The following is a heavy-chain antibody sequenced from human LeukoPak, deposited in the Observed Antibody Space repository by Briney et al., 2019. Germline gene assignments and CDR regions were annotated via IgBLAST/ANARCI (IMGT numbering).Heavy chain of an antibody. D-gene: IGHD3-9*01. Sequence: SETLSLTCSVSGSSISSSDYYWGWIRQSPGKGLEWIGSIYYSGNSYYSPSLKSRVTISVDTSRNQFSLKLTSVIAADTAVYYCAKGNDNINGYGHYYYYMDVWGRGTMVTVSS. CDR3: AKGNDNINGYGHYYYYMDV. CDR1: GSSISSSDYY. J-gene: IGHJ6*03. CDR2: IYYSGNS. V-gene: IGHV4-39*01.